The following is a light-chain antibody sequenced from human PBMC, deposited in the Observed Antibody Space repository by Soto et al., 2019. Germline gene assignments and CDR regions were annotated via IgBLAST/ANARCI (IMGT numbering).Light chain of an antibody. V-gene: IGLV2-23*01. CDR3: CSYAGCSTVV. J-gene: IGLJ2*01. CDR2: EGS. CDR1: SSDVGSYNL. Sequence: QTVVTQPASVSGSPGQSITISCTGTSSDVGSYNLVSWYQQHPGKAPKLMIYEGSKRPSGVSNRFSGSKSGNTASLTISGLQAEDEADYYCCSYAGCSTVVFGGGTKVTVL.